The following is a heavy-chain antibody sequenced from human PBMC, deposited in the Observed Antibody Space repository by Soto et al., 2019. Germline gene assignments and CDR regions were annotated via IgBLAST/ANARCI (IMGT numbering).Heavy chain of an antibody. V-gene: IGHV1-3*01. J-gene: IGHJ4*02. CDR1: GYTFTSYA. D-gene: IGHD3-16*01. Sequence: QVQLVQSGAEVKKPGASVKVSCKASGYTFTSYAMHWVRQAPGQRLEWMGWINAGNGNTKYSQKFQGRVTITRDTSASTAYMETSSLRSEDTAVYYCARNLAGGGSYFDYWGQGTLVTVSS. CDR3: ARNLAGGGSYFDY. CDR2: INAGNGNT.